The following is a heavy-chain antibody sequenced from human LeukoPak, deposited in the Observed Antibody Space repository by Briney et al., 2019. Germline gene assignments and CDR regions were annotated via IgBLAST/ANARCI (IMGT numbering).Heavy chain of an antibody. V-gene: IGHV4-34*01. D-gene: IGHD6-6*01. CDR3: ARAVAARQSGRDNWFDP. Sequence: SETLSLTCAVCGGSFSGYYWSWIRQPPGKGLEWIGEINHSGSTNYNPTLKSRVTISVDTSKNQFSLKLSSVTAADTAVYYCARAVAARQSGRDNWFDPWGQGTLVTVSS. J-gene: IGHJ5*02. CDR2: INHSGST. CDR1: GGSFSGYY.